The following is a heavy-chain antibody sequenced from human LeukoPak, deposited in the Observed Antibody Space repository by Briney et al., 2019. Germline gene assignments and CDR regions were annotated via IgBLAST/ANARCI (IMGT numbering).Heavy chain of an antibody. CDR2: IYPGDSDT. CDR1: GYSFTSYW. Sequence: GESLNISCKGSGYSFTSYWIGWVRQLPGKGLEGIEIIYPGDSDTTYRPSFQGQVTISADKSISTAYLQWTCQAASDTAIYYCARQGWDDILTGYPGYRGQGTLVTGSS. D-gene: IGHD3-9*01. J-gene: IGHJ4*02. CDR3: ARQGWDDILTGYPGY. V-gene: IGHV5-51*01.